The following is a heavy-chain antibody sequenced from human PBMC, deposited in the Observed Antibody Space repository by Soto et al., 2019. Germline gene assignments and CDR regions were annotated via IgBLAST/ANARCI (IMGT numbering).Heavy chain of an antibody. Sequence: PSETLSLTCTVSGGAINSYCLTGIRQPAGKGLEWIGRIYSSGSTKYNPSLQSRVTMSLDTSKNQFSLRLTSVTAADTAVYYCARGQRFSDWFDPWGQGTLVTVSS. CDR3: ARGQRFSDWFDP. V-gene: IGHV4-4*07. J-gene: IGHJ5*02. CDR1: GGAINSYC. D-gene: IGHD3-3*01. CDR2: IYSSGST.